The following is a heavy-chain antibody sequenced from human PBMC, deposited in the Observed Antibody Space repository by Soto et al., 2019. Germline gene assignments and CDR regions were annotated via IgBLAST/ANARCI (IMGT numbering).Heavy chain of an antibody. CDR1: GFTFSSYG. CDR2: ISYDGSNK. D-gene: IGHD3-10*01. CDR3: AKGLEVTMVRGVIRYYGMDV. J-gene: IGHJ6*02. V-gene: IGHV3-30*18. Sequence: GGSLRLSCAASGFTFSSYGMHWVRQAPGKGLEWVAVISYDGSNKYYADSVKGRFTISRDNSKNTLYLQMNSLRAEDTAVYYCAKGLEVTMVRGVIRYYGMDVWGQGTTVTVSS.